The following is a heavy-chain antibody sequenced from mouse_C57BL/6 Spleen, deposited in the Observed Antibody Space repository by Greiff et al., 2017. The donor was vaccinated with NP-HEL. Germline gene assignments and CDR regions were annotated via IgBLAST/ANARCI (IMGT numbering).Heavy chain of an antibody. Sequence: QVHVKQSGAELVKPGASVKLSCKASGYTFTSYWMHWVKQRPGQGLEWIGMIHPNSGSTNYNEKFKSKATLTVDKSSSTAYMQLSSLTSEDSAVYYCARINWSFDYWGQGTTLTVSS. CDR1: GYTFTSYW. J-gene: IGHJ2*01. CDR3: ARINWSFDY. CDR2: IHPNSGST. V-gene: IGHV1-64*01. D-gene: IGHD4-1*02.